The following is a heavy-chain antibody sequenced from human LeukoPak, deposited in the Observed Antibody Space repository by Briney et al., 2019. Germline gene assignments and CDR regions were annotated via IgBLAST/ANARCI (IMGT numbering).Heavy chain of an antibody. CDR1: GGYISSSSYY. J-gene: IGHJ4*02. CDR2: IYYSGST. D-gene: IGHD6-19*01. V-gene: IGHV4-39*01. Sequence: SETLSLTCTVSGGYISSSSYYWGWIRQPPGKGLERIGSIYYSGSTYYNPSLKSRVTISVDTSKNQFSLKLSSVTAADTAVYYCASAPLQWLVQAGYFDYWGQGTLVTVSS. CDR3: ASAPLQWLVQAGYFDY.